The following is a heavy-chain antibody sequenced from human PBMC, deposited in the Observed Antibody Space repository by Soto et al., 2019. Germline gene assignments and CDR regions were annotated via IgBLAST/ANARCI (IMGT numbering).Heavy chain of an antibody. CDR3: AKRGVLVAGSKRTDRHYGMDV. V-gene: IGHV3-23*01. D-gene: IGHD2-15*01. CDR1: GFTFSSYA. J-gene: IGHJ6*02. CDR2: ISGSGGST. Sequence: PGGSLRLSCAASGFTFSSYAMSWVRQAPGRGLEWVSAISGSGGSTYYADSVKGRFTISRDNSKNTLYLQMNSLRAEDTAVYYCAKRGVLVAGSKRTDRHYGMDVWRQGTTVTVSS.